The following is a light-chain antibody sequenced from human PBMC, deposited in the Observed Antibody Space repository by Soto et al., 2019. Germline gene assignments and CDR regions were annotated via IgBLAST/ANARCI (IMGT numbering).Light chain of an antibody. J-gene: IGKJ5*01. CDR2: TAS. CDR3: LQYKTYPLT. CDR1: QGIDKY. Sequence: DIQMTQSPSAMSASVGDRVTLTCRASQGIDKYLAWFQQKPGKVPKRLIYTASSLQSGVPSRFSGSGFGTEFTLTISSLQLEDFATYYCLQYKTYPLTFGQGTRLEI. V-gene: IGKV1-17*03.